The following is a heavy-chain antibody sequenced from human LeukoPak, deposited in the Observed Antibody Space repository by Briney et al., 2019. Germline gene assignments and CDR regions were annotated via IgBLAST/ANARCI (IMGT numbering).Heavy chain of an antibody. CDR1: GGSFSGYY. J-gene: IGHJ5*02. V-gene: IGHV4-34*01. D-gene: IGHD3-16*02. CDR2: INHSGST. CDR3: ARGDYDYVWGSYRINWFDP. Sequence: SETLSLTCAVYGGSFSGYYWSWIRQPPGKGLEWIGEINHSGSTNYNPSLKSRVTISVDTSKNQFSLKLSSVTAADTAVYYYARGDYDYVWGSYRINWFDPWGQGTLVTVSS.